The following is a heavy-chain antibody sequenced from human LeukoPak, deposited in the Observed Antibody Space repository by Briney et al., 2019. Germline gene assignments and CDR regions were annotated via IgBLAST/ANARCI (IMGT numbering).Heavy chain of an antibody. CDR3: AKDLLPHSSGSVFDF. J-gene: IGHJ4*02. Sequence: GGSLRLSCAASGFTFSTFAMTWVRQAPGMGLEWVSYVSDTGADTYYADSVRGRFTISRDNSNNTLYLQMSALRAEDTAIYSCAKDLLPHSSGSVFDFWGPGNLVPVSS. V-gene: IGHV3-23*01. CDR2: VSDTGADT. D-gene: IGHD3-22*01. CDR1: GFTFSTFA.